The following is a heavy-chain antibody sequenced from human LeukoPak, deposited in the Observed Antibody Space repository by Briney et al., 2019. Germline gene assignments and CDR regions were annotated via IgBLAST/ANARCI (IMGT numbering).Heavy chain of an antibody. CDR3: ARGYCSGGGCSVLDAFDG. CDR1: GYTFTNYY. V-gene: IGHV1-46*01. Sequence: ASMKVSCKTSGYTFTNYYIHWVRRAPGQGLEWMGKINPSGGSTSYPQKFQGRVTMTRDTSTTTVYMELSTLRSEDTAIYYCARGYCSGGGCSVLDAFDGWGQGTMVTVSS. CDR2: INPSGGST. J-gene: IGHJ3*01. D-gene: IGHD2-15*01.